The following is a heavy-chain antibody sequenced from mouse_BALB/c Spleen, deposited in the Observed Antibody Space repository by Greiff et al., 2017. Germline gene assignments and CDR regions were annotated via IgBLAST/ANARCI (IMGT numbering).Heavy chain of an antibody. Sequence: VHVKQSGPELVKPGASVKMSCKASGYTFTSYVMHWVKQKPGQGLEWIGYINPYNDGTKYNEKFKGKATLTSDKSSSTAYMELSSLTSEDSAVYYCAREEENSLLRLWFAYWGQGTLVTVSA. D-gene: IGHD1-2*01. V-gene: IGHV1-14*01. CDR2: INPYNDGT. CDR3: AREEENSLLRLWFAY. J-gene: IGHJ3*01. CDR1: GYTFTSYV.